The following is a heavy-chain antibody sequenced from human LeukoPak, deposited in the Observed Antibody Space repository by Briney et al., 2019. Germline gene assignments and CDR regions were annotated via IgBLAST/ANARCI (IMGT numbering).Heavy chain of an antibody. CDR2: ISSNGGST. Sequence: PGGSLRLSCSASGFTFSSYAMHWVRQAPGKGVEYVSAISSNGGSTYYADSVKGRFTISTDNSKNTLYLQMSSLRAEDTAVYYCVKGDVGYSYGPVDYWGQGTLATVSS. V-gene: IGHV3-64D*09. CDR1: GFTFSSYA. J-gene: IGHJ4*02. D-gene: IGHD5-18*01. CDR3: VKGDVGYSYGPVDY.